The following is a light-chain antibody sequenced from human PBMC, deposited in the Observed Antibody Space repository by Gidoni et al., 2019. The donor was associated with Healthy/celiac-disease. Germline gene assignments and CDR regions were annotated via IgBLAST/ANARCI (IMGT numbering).Light chain of an antibody. J-gene: IGKJ2*01. CDR3: QQYYSTPYT. CDR2: WAS. CDR1: QSVLYSSNNKNY. Sequence: IALTHHPDSMAVSLCESATINCKSSQSVLYSSNNKNYLTWYQQKLGQPPKLLIYWASTRESGVPDRFSGSGSGTDFTLTISSLQAEDVAVYYCQQYYSTPYTFGQGTKLEIK. V-gene: IGKV4-1*01.